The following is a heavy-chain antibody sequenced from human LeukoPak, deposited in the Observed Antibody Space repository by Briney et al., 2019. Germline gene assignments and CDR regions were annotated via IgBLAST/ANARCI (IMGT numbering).Heavy chain of an antibody. CDR2: INANSGGP. CDR1: GYTFSGFH. CDR3: ARDPIDGYCHLDY. V-gene: IGHV1-2*02. Sequence: ASVKVSCKASGYTFSGFHVHWVRQAPGQGLEWMGWINANSGGPSYAPKFQGRVTMTRDTSISTAYMELSGLTSDDTAAYYCARDPIDGYCHLDYWGQGTLVTVSS. D-gene: IGHD2-21*01. J-gene: IGHJ4*02.